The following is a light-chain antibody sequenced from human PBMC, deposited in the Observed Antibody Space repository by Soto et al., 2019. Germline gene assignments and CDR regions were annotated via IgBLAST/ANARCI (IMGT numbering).Light chain of an antibody. J-gene: IGKJ5*01. CDR3: QQYTNWPIT. V-gene: IGKV3-15*01. Sequence: ETVMTQSPATLSVSPGERATLSCRASQSVSSNLAWYQQKPGQAPRLLIYGTSTRATGIPARFSGSGSGTELTLTISSLQSEDFAVYYCQQYTNWPITFGQGTRLEIK. CDR2: GTS. CDR1: QSVSSN.